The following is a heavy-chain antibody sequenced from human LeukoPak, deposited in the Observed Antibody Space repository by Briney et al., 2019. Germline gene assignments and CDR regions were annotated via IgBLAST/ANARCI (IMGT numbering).Heavy chain of an antibody. CDR1: GGSFSGYY. J-gene: IGHJ4*02. V-gene: IGHV4-34*01. D-gene: IGHD6-13*01. Sequence: SETLSLTCAVYGGSFSGYYWSWIRQPPGKGLEWIGEINHSGSTNYNPSLKSRVTISVDTSKDQFSLKLSSVTAADTAVYYCASRDSSSHDYWGQGTLVTVSS. CDR3: ASRDSSSHDY. CDR2: INHSGST.